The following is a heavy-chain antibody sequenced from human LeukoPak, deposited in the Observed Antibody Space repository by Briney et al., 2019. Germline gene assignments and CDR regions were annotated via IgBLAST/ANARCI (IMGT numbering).Heavy chain of an antibody. V-gene: IGHV4-39*07. CDR3: ARGIRIVVVVAATDCFDR. Sequence: SETLSLTCTVSGGSISSSSYYWGWIRQPPGKGLEWIGSIYYSGSTYYNPSLKSRVTISVDTSKNQFSLKLSSVTAADTAVYYCARGIRIVVVVAATDCFDRWGQGTLVTVSS. D-gene: IGHD2-15*01. CDR1: GGSISSSSYY. CDR2: IYYSGST. J-gene: IGHJ5*02.